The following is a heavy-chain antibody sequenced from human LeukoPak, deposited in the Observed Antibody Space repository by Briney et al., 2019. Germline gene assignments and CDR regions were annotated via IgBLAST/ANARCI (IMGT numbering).Heavy chain of an antibody. CDR1: GYTFTSYD. Sequence: ASVKVSCKASGYTFTSYDINWVRQATGQGLEWMGWINPNSGGTNYAQKFQGRVTMTRDTSISTAYMELSRLRSDDTAVYYCAREILGYYYYGMDVWGQGTTVTVSS. J-gene: IGHJ6*02. CDR3: AREILGYYYYGMDV. CDR2: INPNSGGT. V-gene: IGHV1-2*02. D-gene: IGHD2-15*01.